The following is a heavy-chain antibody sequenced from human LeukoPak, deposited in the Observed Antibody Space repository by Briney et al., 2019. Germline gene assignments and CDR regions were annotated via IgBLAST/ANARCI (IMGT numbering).Heavy chain of an antibody. D-gene: IGHD3-10*02. Sequence: PGGSLRLSCAASGFTFTTYWMHWVRQVPGKGLVWVARINTDGRVTTYADSVKGRFTVSRDNAENTLYLQMNDLRPEDTAVYYCIRETHVGLHLEYWGQGTLATVTP. V-gene: IGHV3-74*01. CDR1: GFTFTTYW. CDR3: IRETHVGLHLEY. J-gene: IGHJ4*02. CDR2: INTDGRVT.